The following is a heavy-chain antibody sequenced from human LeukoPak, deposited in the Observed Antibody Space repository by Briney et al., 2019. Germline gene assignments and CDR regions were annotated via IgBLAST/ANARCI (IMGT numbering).Heavy chain of an antibody. CDR3: ARVGGSNAFDI. V-gene: IGHV3-74*01. Sequence: GGSLRLSCAASGFTFSDYWMHWVRQAPGKGLVWVSRINSDGSSTTYADSVKGRFTISRDNAKNTLYLQMNSLRAEDTALYYCARVGGSNAFDIWGQGTMVIVSS. D-gene: IGHD1-26*01. CDR1: GFTFSDYW. J-gene: IGHJ3*02. CDR2: INSDGSST.